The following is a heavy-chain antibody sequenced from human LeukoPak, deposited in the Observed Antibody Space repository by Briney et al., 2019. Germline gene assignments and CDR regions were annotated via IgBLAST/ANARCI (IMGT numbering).Heavy chain of an antibody. CDR2: IYHSGGT. D-gene: IGHD6-13*01. CDR1: GDSISSSGSS. Sequence: SETLSLTCAVSGDSISSSGSSWSWIRQPPGKGLEWIGYIYHSGGTYYNPSLKSRVTISLDRSKNQFSLKLTSVTAADTAVYYCARDFIAQSPIPGYWGQGTLASVSS. CDR3: ARDFIAQSPIPGY. J-gene: IGHJ4*02. V-gene: IGHV4-30-2*01.